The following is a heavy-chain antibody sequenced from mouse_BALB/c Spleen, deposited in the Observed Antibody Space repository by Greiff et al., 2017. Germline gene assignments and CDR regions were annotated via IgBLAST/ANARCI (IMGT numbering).Heavy chain of an antibody. Sequence: VQLQQSGAELVKPGASVKLSCKASGYTFTSYYMYWVKQRPGQGLEWIGEINPSNGGTNFNEKFKSKATLTVDKSSSTAYMQLSSLTSEDSAVYYCTYIYYGNYGAMDDWGQGTSVTVSS. CDR2: INPSNGGT. J-gene: IGHJ4*01. CDR3: TYIYYGNYGAMDD. D-gene: IGHD2-1*01. CDR1: GYTFTSYY. V-gene: IGHV1S81*02.